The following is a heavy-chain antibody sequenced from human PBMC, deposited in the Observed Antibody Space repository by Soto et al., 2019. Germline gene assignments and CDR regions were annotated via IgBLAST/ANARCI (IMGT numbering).Heavy chain of an antibody. CDR3: ARARGPFSQSADADSASHNTYYMDV. CDR1: AGSLSGHY. V-gene: IGHV4-34*01. CDR2: INHFGST. Sequence: PSETLSLTCDVDAGSLSGHYWNWIRQPPGKGLEWIGEINHFGSTNYNPSLKSRVTISVDTSKTQFSLNLSSVTAADTGVYYCARARGPFSQSADADSASHNTYYMDVWGKGTTVTVSS. J-gene: IGHJ6*03. D-gene: IGHD1-1*01.